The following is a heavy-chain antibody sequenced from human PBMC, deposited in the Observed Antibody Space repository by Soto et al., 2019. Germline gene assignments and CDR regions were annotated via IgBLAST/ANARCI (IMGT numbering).Heavy chain of an antibody. D-gene: IGHD2-21*02. J-gene: IGHJ4*02. Sequence: SETLSLTCVVSGGSISSSNWWSWVRQPPGKGLGWIGEIYHSGRTNYNPSLKSRVSISLDKSKNQFSLKLSSVTAADTAVYYCARLRTYDLMTAPDYWGQGTLVTVSS. CDR1: GGSISSSNW. CDR2: IYHSGRT. CDR3: ARLRTYDLMTAPDY. V-gene: IGHV4-4*02.